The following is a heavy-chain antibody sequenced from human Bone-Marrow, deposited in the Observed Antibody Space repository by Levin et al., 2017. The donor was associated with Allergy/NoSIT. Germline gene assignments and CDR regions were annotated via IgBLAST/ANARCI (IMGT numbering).Heavy chain of an antibody. D-gene: IGHD5-18*01. Sequence: PSETLSLTCAVSGYSISSGYYWGWIRQPPGKGLEWIGSLFHSGSTYYNPSLKSRVTMSVDTSKNQFSLNLDSVTAADTAVYYCARVTGVDWGQGTLVTVSS. CDR3: ARVTGVD. J-gene: IGHJ4*02. V-gene: IGHV4-38-2*01. CDR1: GYSISSGYY. CDR2: LFHSGST.